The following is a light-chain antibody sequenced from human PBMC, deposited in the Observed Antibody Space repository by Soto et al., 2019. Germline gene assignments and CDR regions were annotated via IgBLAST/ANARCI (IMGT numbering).Light chain of an antibody. Sequence: DIQMTQSPSSLSASVGDRVTITCRASQSINKYINWYQQKPGKAPNLLIYGISSLQSGVPSRFSGSGSGTDFTLTISSLQPEDFATYYCQQSYGSPHTFGQGTNLEIK. CDR2: GIS. J-gene: IGKJ2*01. V-gene: IGKV1-39*01. CDR3: QQSYGSPHT. CDR1: QSINKY.